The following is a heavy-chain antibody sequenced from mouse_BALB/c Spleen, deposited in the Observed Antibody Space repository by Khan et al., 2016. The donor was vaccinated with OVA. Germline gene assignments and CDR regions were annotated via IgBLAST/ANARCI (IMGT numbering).Heavy chain of an antibody. CDR1: GYTFTDYS. D-gene: IGHD1-3*01. V-gene: IGHV1S137*01. J-gene: IGHJ2*01. CDR2: ISTDSVNT. CDR3: AISDYFDY. Sequence: QVQLKESGPELVRPGVSVKISCKGSGYTFTDYSMHWVKQSHAKSLEWIGVISTDSVNTNYNQKLKGKATLTVDKSSSTAYMELARMKSEDSAIYDCAISDYFDYWGQGTTLTVSA.